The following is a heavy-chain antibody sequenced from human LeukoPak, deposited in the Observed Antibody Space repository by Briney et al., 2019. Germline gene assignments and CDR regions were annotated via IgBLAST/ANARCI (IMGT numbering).Heavy chain of an antibody. CDR3: ARHCDMLTGYSAYGFDI. V-gene: IGHV4-59*08. Sequence: SETLSLTCTVSGGSISNYYWSWIRQPPGKGLEWIGYIYYSGSTIYNPSLESRLTISVDTSKNQFSLKLSSVTAADTAVYYCARHCDMLTGYSAYGFDIWGQGTMVTVSS. CDR1: GGSISNYY. CDR2: IYYSGST. D-gene: IGHD3-9*01. J-gene: IGHJ3*02.